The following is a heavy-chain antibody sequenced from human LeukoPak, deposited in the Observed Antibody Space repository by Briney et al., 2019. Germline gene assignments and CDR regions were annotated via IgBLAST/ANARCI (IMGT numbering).Heavy chain of an antibody. Sequence: GGSLRLSCATSGVPFSSYWMLWVRQAPGKGLEWVSRINGDGTTTTYADSVKGRFTISRDNTENILYLQVDSLRAEDTAIYYCSRSQFDYWGQGVLVTVSS. CDR3: SRSQFDY. CDR2: INGDGTTT. CDR1: GVPFSSYW. V-gene: IGHV3-74*01. J-gene: IGHJ4*02.